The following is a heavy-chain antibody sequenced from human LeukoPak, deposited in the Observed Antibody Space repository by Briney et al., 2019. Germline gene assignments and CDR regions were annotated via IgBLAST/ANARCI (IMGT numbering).Heavy chain of an antibody. CDR1: GYTFTDYY. Sequence: VKISCKVSGYTFTDYYMHWVQQAPGKGLEWMGLVDPEDGESIYAEKFQGRVTRTADTSTDTAYMELSSLRSEDTAVYYCATGRYCSGGSCYLDYWGQGTLVTVSS. D-gene: IGHD2-15*01. V-gene: IGHV1-69-2*01. CDR2: VDPEDGES. CDR3: ATGRYCSGGSCYLDY. J-gene: IGHJ4*02.